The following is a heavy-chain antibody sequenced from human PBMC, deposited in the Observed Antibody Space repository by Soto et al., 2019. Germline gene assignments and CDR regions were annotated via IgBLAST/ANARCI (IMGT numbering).Heavy chain of an antibody. CDR1: GFTFSSYA. V-gene: IGHV3-23*01. D-gene: IGHD5-18*01. CDR2: ISGSGGST. J-gene: IGHJ4*02. CDR3: AKLYSYGSFYFDY. Sequence: PGGSLRLSCAASGFTFSSYAMSWVRQAPGKELEWVSAISGSGGSTYYADSVKGRFTISRDNSKNTLYLQMNSLRAEDTAVYYCAKLYSYGSFYFDYWGQGTLVTVSS.